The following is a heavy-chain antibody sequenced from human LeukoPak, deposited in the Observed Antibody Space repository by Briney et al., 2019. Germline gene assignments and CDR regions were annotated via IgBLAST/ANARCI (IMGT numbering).Heavy chain of an antibody. CDR1: GFTFSSYG. Sequence: GGSLRLSCAASGFTFSSYGMSWVRQAPGKGLEWVGRIKSKTDGGTTDYAAPVKGRFTISRDDSKNTLYLQMNSLKTEDTAVYYCTTVPRMMVRGVALDYWGQGTLVTVSS. D-gene: IGHD3-10*01. CDR3: TTVPRMMVRGVALDY. V-gene: IGHV3-15*01. J-gene: IGHJ4*02. CDR2: IKSKTDGGTT.